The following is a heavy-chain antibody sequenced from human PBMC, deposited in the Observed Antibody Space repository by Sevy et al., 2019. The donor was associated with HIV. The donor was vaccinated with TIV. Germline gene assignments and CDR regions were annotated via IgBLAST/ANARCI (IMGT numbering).Heavy chain of an antibody. J-gene: IGHJ6*02. Sequence: GGSLRLSCAASGFTFSSYAMHWVRQAPGKGLEWVAVISYDGSNKYYADSVKGRFTISRDNSKNTLYLQMNSLRAEDTAVYYCASVSYFYYYYGMDVWGQGTTVTVSS. CDR3: ASVSYFYYYYGMDV. CDR1: GFTFSSYA. CDR2: ISYDGSNK. V-gene: IGHV3-30-3*01. D-gene: IGHD3-16*02.